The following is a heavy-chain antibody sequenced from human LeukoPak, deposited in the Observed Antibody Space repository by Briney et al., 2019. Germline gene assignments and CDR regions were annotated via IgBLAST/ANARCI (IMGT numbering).Heavy chain of an antibody. V-gene: IGHV3-74*01. J-gene: IGHJ4*02. CDR3: ARAKWELLGYFDY. CDR1: GFTFSSYW. Sequence: GGSLRLSCAASGFTFSSYWMHWVRQAPGKGLEWVSRINSDGSSTSYADSVKGRFTISRDNAKNTLYLQMNSLGAEDTAVYYCARAKWELLGYFDYWGQGTLVTVSS. D-gene: IGHD1-26*01. CDR2: INSDGSST.